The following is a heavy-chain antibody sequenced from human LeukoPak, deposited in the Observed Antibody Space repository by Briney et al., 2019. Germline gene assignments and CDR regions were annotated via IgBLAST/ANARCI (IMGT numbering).Heavy chain of an antibody. D-gene: IGHD3-16*01. CDR1: GFTFSSYA. J-gene: IGHJ4*02. Sequence: GGSLRLSCAASGFTFSSYAMHWVRQAPGKGLEWVAVISYDGSNKYYADSVKGRFTISRDNSKNTLYLQMNSLRAEDTAVYYCARDQKGLEIMITFGGALTYWGQGTLVTVSS. CDR2: ISYDGSNK. CDR3: ARDQKGLEIMITFGGALTY. V-gene: IGHV3-30-3*01.